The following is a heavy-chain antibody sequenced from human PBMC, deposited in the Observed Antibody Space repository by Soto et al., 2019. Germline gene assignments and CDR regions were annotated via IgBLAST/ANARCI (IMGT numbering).Heavy chain of an antibody. CDR3: ARSGGGFTFGYPHLYPDW. V-gene: IGHV1-46*03. D-gene: IGHD5-18*01. CDR1: GYSFSNYY. CDR2: INPSGGGT. J-gene: IGHJ4*02. Sequence: ASVKVSCKASGYSFSNYYMHWVRQAPGQGLEWMGLINPSGGGTVYTQNFQGRVTMTRDTSTSTVYMEMGSLTSEDTAVYYCARSGGGFTFGYPHLYPDWWGQGTLVTVSS.